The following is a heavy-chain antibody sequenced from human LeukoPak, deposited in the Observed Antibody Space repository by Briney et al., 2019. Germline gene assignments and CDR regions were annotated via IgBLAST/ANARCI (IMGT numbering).Heavy chain of an antibody. CDR3: ARDPSWSGFSSYYYMDV. D-gene: IGHD3-3*01. J-gene: IGHJ6*03. V-gene: IGHV1-8*01. CDR2: MNPNRGNT. CDR1: GYTFTSYY. Sequence: ASVNVSCKASGYTFTSYYINWVRQATGQGLEWMGWMNPNRGNTDYVQKFQGRVTMTKNNSLSTAYMELSSLRSEGTAVYYCARDPSWSGFSSYYYMDVWGKGTTVTVSS.